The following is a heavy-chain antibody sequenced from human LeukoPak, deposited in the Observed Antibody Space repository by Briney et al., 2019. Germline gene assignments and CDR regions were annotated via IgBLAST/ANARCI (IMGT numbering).Heavy chain of an antibody. J-gene: IGHJ4*02. CDR1: GFTFSDYW. Sequence: GGSLRLSCAASGFTFSDYWMHWVRQAPGKWPVWVSRINGDGYTDYADSVKGRITVSRDNAKNTLYLQMHSLRAEDTALYYCARSSGTHVDYWGQGTLVTVSS. CDR3: ARSSGTHVDY. V-gene: IGHV3-74*01. CDR2: INGDGYT.